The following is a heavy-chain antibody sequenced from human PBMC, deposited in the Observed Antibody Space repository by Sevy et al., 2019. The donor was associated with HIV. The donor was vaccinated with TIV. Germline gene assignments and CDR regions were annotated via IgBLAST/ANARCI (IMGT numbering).Heavy chain of an antibody. J-gene: IGHJ4*02. V-gene: IGHV4-61*01. CDR1: GGSVSSGSYY. Sequence: SETLSLTCTVSGGSVSSGSYYWSWIRQPPGKGLEWIGYIYYSGSRNYNPSLKSRVTISVDTSKNQFSLKLSSVTAADTSVYYCARERRAVAGFLGLDYWGQGTLVTVSS. CDR3: ARERRAVAGFLGLDY. D-gene: IGHD6-19*01. CDR2: IYYSGSR.